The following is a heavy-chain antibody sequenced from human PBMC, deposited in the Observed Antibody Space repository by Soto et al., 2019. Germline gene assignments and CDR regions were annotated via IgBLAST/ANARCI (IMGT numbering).Heavy chain of an antibody. CDR1: GFTFSDSY. CDR3: ARGVAESGNYFDY. J-gene: IGHJ4*02. Sequence: PGGSLRLTGAASGFTFSDSYINWVRQAPWKGLAWVSSISKSSTVYCADSVKGRSTISRDNAKNSLYLQMNSLRAEDTAVYYCARGVAESGNYFDYWGQGT. CDR2: ISKSSTV. V-gene: IGHV3-11*04.